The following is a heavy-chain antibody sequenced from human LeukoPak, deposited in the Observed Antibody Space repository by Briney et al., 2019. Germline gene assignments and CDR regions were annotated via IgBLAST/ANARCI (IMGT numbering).Heavy chain of an antibody. Sequence: ASVKVSCKASGYTFTSYDINWVRQATGQGLEWMGWISAYNGNTNYAQKLQGRVTMTTDTSTSTAYMELRSLRSDDTAVYYCARDSPQTPSKYYYDSSGYYYWGQGTLVTVSS. J-gene: IGHJ4*02. CDR3: ARDSPQTPSKYYYDSSGYYY. D-gene: IGHD3-22*01. CDR2: ISAYNGNT. CDR1: GYTFTSYD. V-gene: IGHV1-18*01.